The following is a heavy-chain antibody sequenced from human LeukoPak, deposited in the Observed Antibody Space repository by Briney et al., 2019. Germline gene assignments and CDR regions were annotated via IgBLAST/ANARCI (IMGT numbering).Heavy chain of an antibody. CDR3: ARLNPPKQVITRSSGPGAFAY. J-gene: IGHJ4*02. D-gene: IGHD3-22*01. Sequence: SETLSLTCTISGGSISSSSYYWGWIRQPPGKGLEWIGSIYYSGSTYYNPSLKSRVTISVDTSKNQFSLKLSSVTAADTAEYYCARLNPPKQVITRSSGPGAFAYWGQGTLVTVSS. V-gene: IGHV4-39*01. CDR1: GGSISSSSYY. CDR2: IYYSGST.